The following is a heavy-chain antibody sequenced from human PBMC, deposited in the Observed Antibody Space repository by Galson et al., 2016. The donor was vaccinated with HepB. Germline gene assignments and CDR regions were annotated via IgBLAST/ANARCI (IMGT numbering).Heavy chain of an antibody. V-gene: IGHV4-39*01. J-gene: IGHJ6*02. CDR2: IYYSGST. Sequence: SETLSLTCTVSGGSISSSSHYWGWIRQSPGKGLEWIGSIYYSGSTYYNPSLKSRVTILVDTSKNQISLNLTSVTAADTAVYYCARLSGWRYYYYFALDVWGQGTTVTVSS. CDR3: ARLSGWRYYYYFALDV. D-gene: IGHD6-19*01. CDR1: GGSISSSSHY.